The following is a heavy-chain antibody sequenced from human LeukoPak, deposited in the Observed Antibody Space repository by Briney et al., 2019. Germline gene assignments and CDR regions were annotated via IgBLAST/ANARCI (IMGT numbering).Heavy chain of an antibody. J-gene: IGHJ6*02. CDR3: ARVPHDYGDYYYYYGMDV. CDR1: GGSISSYY. V-gene: IGHV4-59*01. CDR2: IYYSGST. D-gene: IGHD4-17*01. Sequence: PSETLSLTCTVSGGSISSYYWSWIRRPPGKGLEWIGYIYYSGSTNYNPSLKSRVTISVDTSKNQSSLKLSSVTAADTAVYYCARVPHDYGDYYYYYGMDVWGQGTTVTVSS.